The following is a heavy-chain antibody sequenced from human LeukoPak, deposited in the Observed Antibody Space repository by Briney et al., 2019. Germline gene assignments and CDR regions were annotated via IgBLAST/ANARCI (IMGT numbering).Heavy chain of an antibody. CDR2: ISSSGGDT. CDR1: GFTFSSYS. V-gene: IGHV3-64*01. D-gene: IGHD2-2*02. Sequence: PGGSLRLSCAASGFTFSSYSMNWVRQAPGKGLEYVSAISSSGGDTYYANSVKGRFTISRDNSKNTLYLQMGSLRAEDMAVYYCARVDCSSTSCYTEGFDYWGQGTLVTVSS. CDR3: ARVDCSSTSCYTEGFDY. J-gene: IGHJ4*02.